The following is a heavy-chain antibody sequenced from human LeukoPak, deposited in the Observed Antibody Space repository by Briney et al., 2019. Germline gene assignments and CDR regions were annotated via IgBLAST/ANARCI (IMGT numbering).Heavy chain of an antibody. D-gene: IGHD2/OR15-2a*01. Sequence: GGSLRLSCAASGFTSSGYAMGWVRQAPGKGLEWVSTISGSGDNTYYADSVKGRFTISRDNSKNTLYLQMNSLRVEDTAVYYCAARPPTVLLGPFDYWGQGTLVTVSS. CDR2: ISGSGDNT. J-gene: IGHJ4*02. CDR3: AARPPTVLLGPFDY. CDR1: GFTSSGYA. V-gene: IGHV3-23*01.